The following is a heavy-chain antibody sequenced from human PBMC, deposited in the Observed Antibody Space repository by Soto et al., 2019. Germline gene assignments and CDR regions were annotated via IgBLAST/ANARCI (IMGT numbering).Heavy chain of an antibody. CDR1: GGTINSGDYF. Sequence: TLSITCSVSGGTINSGDYFWSWIRQPPGKGLEWIGSIFDTGSTYYSPSLKSRASMSMDTSKNLFYLRLRSLTAADTAVYFCARVEATLYRDYYFDYWGQGTLVTVS. D-gene: IGHD5-12*01. J-gene: IGHJ4*02. CDR2: IFDTGST. CDR3: ARVEATLYRDYYFDY. V-gene: IGHV4-30-4*01.